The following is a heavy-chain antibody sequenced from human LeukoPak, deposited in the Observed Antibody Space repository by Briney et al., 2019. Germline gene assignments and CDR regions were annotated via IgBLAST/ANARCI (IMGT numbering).Heavy chain of an antibody. J-gene: IGHJ4*02. Sequence: ASVKVSCKASGYSFNNFGISWVRQAPGEGLEWMGGISAYNGNTNYAQKLQGRVTMTTDTSTTTAYMELRSLRSDDTAVYYCARGEAAARHFDYWGQGTLVTVSS. CDR1: GYSFNNFG. CDR3: ARGEAAARHFDY. CDR2: ISAYNGNT. V-gene: IGHV1-18*01. D-gene: IGHD6-13*01.